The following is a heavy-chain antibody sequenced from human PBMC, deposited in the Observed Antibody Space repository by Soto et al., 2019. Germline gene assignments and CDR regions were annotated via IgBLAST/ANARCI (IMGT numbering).Heavy chain of an antibody. Sequence: PGGSLRLSCAASGFTFSSYGMHWVRQAPGKGLEWVAVISYDGSNKYYADSVKGRFTISRDNSKNTLYLQMNSLRAEDTAVYYCAKDQSDPPNHDAFDIWGQGTMVTVSS. V-gene: IGHV3-30*18. CDR1: GFTFSSYG. CDR2: ISYDGSNK. CDR3: AKDQSDPPNHDAFDI. D-gene: IGHD2-8*01. J-gene: IGHJ3*02.